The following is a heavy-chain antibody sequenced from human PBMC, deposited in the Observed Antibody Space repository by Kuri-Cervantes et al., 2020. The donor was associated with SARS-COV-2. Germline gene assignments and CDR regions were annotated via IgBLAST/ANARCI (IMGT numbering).Heavy chain of an antibody. CDR3: AKIGTQYCSAGSCYVDY. V-gene: IGHV3-30*18. D-gene: IGHD2-15*01. Sequence: GESLKISCAASGFTFNLYGMHWVRQAPGKGLEWMSFISYDGSYTYYADSVKGRFTISRDNSKNTLYLQMKSLRGEDTAVYYCAKIGTQYCSAGSCYVDYWGQGTLVTVSS. CDR2: ISYDGSYT. J-gene: IGHJ4*02. CDR1: GFTFNLYG.